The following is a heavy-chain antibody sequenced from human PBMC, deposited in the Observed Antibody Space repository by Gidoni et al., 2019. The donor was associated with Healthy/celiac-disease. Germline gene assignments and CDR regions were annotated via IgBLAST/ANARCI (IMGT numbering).Heavy chain of an antibody. J-gene: IGHJ4*01. V-gene: IGHV5-51*01. CDR2: IHLGDSDT. CDR3: ARQGGPDSDY. D-gene: IGHD2-15*01. CDR1: GYSFTSYW. Sequence: EVQMVQSGAEVKKPGESLKISCKCSGYSFTSYWIGRLRQLPGKGLEWMGIIHLGDSDTICSPSVQGQVTISADKSISTAYLQWSSLKASDTAMYYCARQGGPDSDYWGHGTLVTVSS.